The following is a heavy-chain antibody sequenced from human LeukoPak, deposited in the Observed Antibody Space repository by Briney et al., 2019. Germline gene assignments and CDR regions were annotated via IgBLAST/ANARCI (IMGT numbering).Heavy chain of an antibody. CDR3: ARLPGVGYCTSTSCYALDAFNI. CDR1: GYTFTGYY. CDR2: INPNSGVT. V-gene: IGHV1-2*02. D-gene: IGHD2-2*01. J-gene: IGHJ3*02. Sequence: ASVKVSCKASGYTFTGYYMHWVRQAPGQGLEWMGWINPNSGVTNSAQKFQGRLTMTRDTSITTAYMELSSLTSDDTAVYYCARLPGVGYCTSTSCYALDAFNIWGQGTMVTVSS.